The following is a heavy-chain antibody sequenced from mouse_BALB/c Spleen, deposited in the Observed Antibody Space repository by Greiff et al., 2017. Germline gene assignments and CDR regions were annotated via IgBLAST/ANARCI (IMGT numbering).Heavy chain of an antibody. V-gene: IGHV1-54*03. CDR2: INPGSGGT. CDR1: GYAFTNYL. Sequence: QVQLQQSGAELVRPGTSVKVSCKASGYAFTNYLIEWVKQRPGQGLEWIGVINPGSGGTNYNEKFKGKATLTADKSSSTAYMQLSSLTSDDSAVYYCARKNYGSHYAMDYWGQGTSVTVSS. CDR3: ARKNYGSHYAMDY. J-gene: IGHJ4*01. D-gene: IGHD1-1*01.